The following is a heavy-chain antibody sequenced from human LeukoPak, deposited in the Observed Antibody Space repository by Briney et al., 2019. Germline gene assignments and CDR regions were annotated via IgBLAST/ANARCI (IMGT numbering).Heavy chain of an antibody. D-gene: IGHD6-13*01. Sequence: PGGSLRLSCAASGFTFSSYSMNWVRQAPGKGLEWVSYISISSTTIYYADSVKGRFTISRDNAKNSLYLQMNTLRAEDTAVYYCARGRIAATFYYYYMDVWGKGTTVTVSS. V-gene: IGHV3-48*01. CDR1: GFTFSSYS. J-gene: IGHJ6*03. CDR3: ARGRIAATFYYYYMDV. CDR2: ISISSTTI.